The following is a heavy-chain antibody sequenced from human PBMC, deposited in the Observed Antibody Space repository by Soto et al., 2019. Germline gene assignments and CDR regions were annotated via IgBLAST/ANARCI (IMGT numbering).Heavy chain of an antibody. V-gene: IGHV3-23*01. CDR2: ISGSGGRT. Sequence: PGGSLRLSCVASGFPFSSYAMCWVRQTPGKGLEWVSGISGSGGRTYYADSVKGRFTISRDNSNNTLSLQMHILRVEATAVYFCAKGGYYSLFDIWGQGTVVTVSS. CDR3: AKGGYYSLFDI. CDR1: GFPFSSYA. D-gene: IGHD3-16*01. J-gene: IGHJ4*01.